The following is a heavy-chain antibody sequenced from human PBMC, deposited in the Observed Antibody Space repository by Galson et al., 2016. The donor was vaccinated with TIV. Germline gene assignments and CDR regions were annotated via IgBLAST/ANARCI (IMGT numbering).Heavy chain of an antibody. Sequence: SLTLSCAASGFTFSSYGMHWVRQAPGKGLEWVAIISYDGSDKDYTDSVKGRFTISRDKSKNTMYLQMDSVRVEDTATYYCARIHRSYGMDVWGQGTTVTVSS. CDR1: GFTFSSYG. CDR3: ARIHRSYGMDV. V-gene: IGHV3-33*01. D-gene: IGHD5-18*01. CDR2: ISYDGSDK. J-gene: IGHJ6*02.